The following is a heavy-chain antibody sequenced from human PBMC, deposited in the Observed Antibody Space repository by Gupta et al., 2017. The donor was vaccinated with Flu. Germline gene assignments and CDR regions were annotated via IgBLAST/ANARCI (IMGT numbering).Heavy chain of an antibody. Sequence: QVPLQESGPGLVKHSQTLSLTCPVSGGSISSDGYYWRWIRQHPGKGLEWIGDIYYSGRTYYNPSLESRLTISVDTSKSQVSLKLSSVTAADTAVYYCARWKGGSCWYIDDGGQGTLGTVSS. J-gene: IGHJ4*02. CDR1: GGSISSDGYY. CDR3: ARWKGGSCWYIDD. V-gene: IGHV4-31*03. D-gene: IGHD2-15*01. CDR2: IYYSGRT.